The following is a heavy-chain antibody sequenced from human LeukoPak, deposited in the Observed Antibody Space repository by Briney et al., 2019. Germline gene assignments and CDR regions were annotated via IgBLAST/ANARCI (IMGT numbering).Heavy chain of an antibody. CDR2: ISSSSSYI. D-gene: IGHD3-9*01. CDR3: ARKPLIRLDWYFDL. J-gene: IGHJ2*01. V-gene: IGHV3-21*01. CDR1: GFTFSSYS. Sequence: GGSLRLSXAASGFTFSSYSMNWVRQTPGKGLEWLSSISSSSSYIYYADSVKGRFTISRDNAKNSLYLQMSSLRAEDTAVYYCARKPLIRLDWYFDLWGRGTLVTVSS.